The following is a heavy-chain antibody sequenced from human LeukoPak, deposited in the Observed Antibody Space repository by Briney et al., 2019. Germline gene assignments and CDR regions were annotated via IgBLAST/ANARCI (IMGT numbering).Heavy chain of an antibody. V-gene: IGHV3-23*01. CDR1: RYSFDSYA. CDR2: INGGGDIT. D-gene: IGHD6-13*01. CDR3: AKRYGDSTGWFFDF. Sequence: GESLKLSCEGSRYSFDSYAMTWVRQAPGKGLEWVSSINGGGDITYYAESVKGRFTVSRDNSRNTLFLQMNSLRAEDTAVFYCAKRYGDSTGWFFDFWGQGSLVTVSS. J-gene: IGHJ4*02.